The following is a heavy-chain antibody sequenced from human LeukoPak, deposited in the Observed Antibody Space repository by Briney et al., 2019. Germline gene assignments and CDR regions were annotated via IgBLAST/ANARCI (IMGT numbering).Heavy chain of an antibody. CDR1: GYRFTNYW. V-gene: IGHV5-51*01. CDR2: IYPGNSDI. D-gene: IGHD1-1*01. Sequence: GESLKISCKGSGYRFTNYWIGWVRQLPGKGLEWMGIIYPGNSDIRYSPSFQGQVTISADKSISTTYLQWSSLKASDTAMYYCARHEIGGTGYWGQGTLVTVSS. CDR3: ARHEIGGTGY. J-gene: IGHJ4*02.